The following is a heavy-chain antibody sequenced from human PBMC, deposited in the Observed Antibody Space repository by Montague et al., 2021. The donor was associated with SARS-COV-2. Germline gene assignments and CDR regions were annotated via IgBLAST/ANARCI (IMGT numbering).Heavy chain of an antibody. Sequence: SETLSLTCAVYGGSFSGYYWGWIRQPPGKGLEWIGYIYYRGSTNYNPSLETRVIISVDTSKNQFSLKLSSVTAADTAVYYCAREDRWNWLDPWGQGTLVIVSS. J-gene: IGHJ5*02. CDR2: IYYRGST. CDR3: AREDRWNWLDP. D-gene: IGHD5-24*01. V-gene: IGHV4-59*01. CDR1: GGSFSGYY.